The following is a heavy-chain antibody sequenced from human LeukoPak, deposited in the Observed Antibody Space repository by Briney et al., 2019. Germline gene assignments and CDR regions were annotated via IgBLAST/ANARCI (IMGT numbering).Heavy chain of an antibody. J-gene: IGHJ5*02. D-gene: IGHD3-10*01. Sequence: ASVKVSCKASGYTFTDYYMHWVRQAPGQGLEWMGWINPNSGRTNYAQKFQGRVTMTRDTSISTAYMELSSLRSDDTAMYYCSRDLLMYYSGSGESTWGQGTQVAVSS. CDR3: SRDLLMYYSGSGEST. CDR1: GYTFTDYY. CDR2: INPNSGRT. V-gene: IGHV1-2*02.